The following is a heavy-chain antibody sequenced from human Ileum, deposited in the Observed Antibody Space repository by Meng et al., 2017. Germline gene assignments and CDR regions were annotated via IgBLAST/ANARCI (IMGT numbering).Heavy chain of an antibody. V-gene: IGHV4-30-4*01. Sequence: QVQLQESGPGLVKPSQTLSLNCTVSGGSITSGDYYWSWIRQPPVKGLEWIGYIFYTGATYSNPSLKSRVTVSLDTSKSQFSLKLSSVTAADTAIYYCVSERRRSYFFDYWGQGTLVTVSS. CDR2: IFYTGAT. CDR1: GGSITSGDYY. J-gene: IGHJ4*02. CDR3: VSERRRSYFFDY.